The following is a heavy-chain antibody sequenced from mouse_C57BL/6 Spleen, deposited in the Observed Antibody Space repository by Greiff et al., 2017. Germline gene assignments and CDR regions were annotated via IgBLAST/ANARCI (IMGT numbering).Heavy chain of an antibody. CDR2: IYPRSGNT. CDR1: GYTFTSYG. CDR3: AREDGYYFFDY. J-gene: IGHJ2*01. Sequence: LQESGAELARPGASEKLSCKASGYTFTSYGISWVKQRTGQGLEWIGEIYPRSGNTYYNEKFKGKATLTADKSSSTAYMELRSLTSEDSAVYFCAREDGYYFFDYWGQGTTLTVSS. V-gene: IGHV1-81*01. D-gene: IGHD2-3*01.